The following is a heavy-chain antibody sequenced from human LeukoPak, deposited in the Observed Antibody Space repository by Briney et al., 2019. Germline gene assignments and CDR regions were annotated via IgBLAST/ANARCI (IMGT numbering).Heavy chain of an antibody. CDR1: GDSISTYY. CDR2: IYYSGSV. V-gene: IGHV4-59*08. Sequence: PSETLSLTCSVSGDSISTYYWIWIRQPPGKGREWIGYIYYSGSVKYNPSLKSRVTISVDTSKNQFSLTLSSVTAADTAVYYCARRVVMALWYFDLWGRGTLVTVSS. J-gene: IGHJ2*01. D-gene: IGHD3-16*02. CDR3: ARRVVMALWYFDL.